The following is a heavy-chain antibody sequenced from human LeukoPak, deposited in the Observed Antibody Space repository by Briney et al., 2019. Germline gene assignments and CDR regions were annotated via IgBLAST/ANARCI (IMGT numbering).Heavy chain of an antibody. Sequence: SETLSLTCTVSGGSISSYYWSWIRQPPGKGLEWIGYIYYSGSANYNPSLKSRVTISVDTSKNQFSLKLSSVTAADTAVYYCAREAGCGGDCYYFDYWGQGTLVTVSS. V-gene: IGHV4-59*01. CDR2: IYYSGSA. D-gene: IGHD2-21*01. J-gene: IGHJ4*02. CDR3: AREAGCGGDCYYFDY. CDR1: GGSISSYY.